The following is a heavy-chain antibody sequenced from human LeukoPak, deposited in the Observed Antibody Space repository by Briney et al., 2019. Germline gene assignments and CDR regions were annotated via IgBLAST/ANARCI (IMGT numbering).Heavy chain of an antibody. CDR1: GGSISSSNW. V-gene: IGHV4-4*02. CDR3: ARRGNSYGYSNALDY. D-gene: IGHD5-18*01. Sequence: PSETLSLTCAVSGGSISSSNWWSWVRQPPGKGLEWIGEIYHSGSTNYNPSLKCRVTISVDKSKNQFSLKLSSVTAADTAVYYCARRGNSYGYSNALDYWGQGTLVTVSS. J-gene: IGHJ4*02. CDR2: IYHSGST.